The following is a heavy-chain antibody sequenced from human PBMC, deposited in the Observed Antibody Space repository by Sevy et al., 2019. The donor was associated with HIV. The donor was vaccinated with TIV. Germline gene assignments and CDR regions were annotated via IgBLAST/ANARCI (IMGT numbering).Heavy chain of an antibody. Sequence: GGSLRLSCAASGFTFSSYAMHWVRQAPGKGLEWVAVISYDGSNKYYEDSVKGRFTISSDNSKNTLYLQMNSLRAEDTAMYYWAGEGVYCSGGSCPFDYWGQVTLVTVSS. D-gene: IGHD2-15*01. CDR1: GFTFSSYA. V-gene: IGHV3-30-3*01. J-gene: IGHJ4*02. CDR3: AGEGVYCSGGSCPFDY. CDR2: ISYDGSNK.